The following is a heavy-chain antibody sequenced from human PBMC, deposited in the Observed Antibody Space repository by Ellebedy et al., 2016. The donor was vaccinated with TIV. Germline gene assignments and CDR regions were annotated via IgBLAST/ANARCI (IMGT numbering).Heavy chain of an antibody. CDR1: GCSISSTNYY. D-gene: IGHD6-13*01. V-gene: IGHV4-39*07. Sequence: SETLSLTCTVSGCSISSTNYYRVWIRQPPGKGLEWIGSIYYSGSTNYNPSLKSRVTISADTSKNQFSLKLRSVTAADTAVYYCARLSSRIAAAAWGQGVLVTVTS. J-gene: IGHJ5*02. CDR3: ARLSSRIAAAA. CDR2: IYYSGST.